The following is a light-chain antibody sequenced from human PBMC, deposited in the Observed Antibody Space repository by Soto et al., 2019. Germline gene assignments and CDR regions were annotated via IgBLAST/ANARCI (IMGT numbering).Light chain of an antibody. CDR1: QSIDNY. V-gene: IGKV1-5*03. CDR2: KAS. Sequence: RLTQSPSTLSASVGDRVTFSCRASQSIDNYLAWYQQKPGKAPKLLIYKASTVERGVPSTFSGSGSGTEFSLTISSLQPDDFATYYCQQYGNLWTFGQGTKVDIK. CDR3: QQYGNLWT. J-gene: IGKJ1*01.